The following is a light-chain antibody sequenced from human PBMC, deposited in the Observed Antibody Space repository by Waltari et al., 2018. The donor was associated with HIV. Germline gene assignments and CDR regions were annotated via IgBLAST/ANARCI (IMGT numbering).Light chain of an antibody. V-gene: IGKV1-39*01. J-gene: IGKJ3*01. CDR1: QTISTS. CDR3: LQTYDSPLT. CDR2: AAS. Sequence: DIQMTQSPSSLSASVGDRVTISCRASQTISTSSNWYQQKPGKAPKLLISAASSLQSGVPSRFSGSASGTDFTLTISSLQPEDFATYYCLQTYDSPLTFGPGTKVDFK.